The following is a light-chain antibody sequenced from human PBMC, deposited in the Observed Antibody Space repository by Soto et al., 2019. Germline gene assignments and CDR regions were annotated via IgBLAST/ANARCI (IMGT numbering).Light chain of an antibody. CDR2: ASS. Sequence: DIQKTQSPSSLSASVGDRVTITCLASQGISNYLVWYQQKQGKVPKLLIYASSTLQSGVPSRFSGSGSVTDFTLNISSLQPEDVATYYYQIYNGATWKFGQRIKVEI. CDR1: QGISNY. J-gene: IGKJ1*01. V-gene: IGKV1-27*01. CDR3: QIYNGATWK.